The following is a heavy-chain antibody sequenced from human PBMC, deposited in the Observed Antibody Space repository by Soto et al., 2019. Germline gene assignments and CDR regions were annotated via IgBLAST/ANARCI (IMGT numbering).Heavy chain of an antibody. CDR1: GYTFTSYG. V-gene: IGHV1-18*01. Sequence: ASVKVSCKASGYTFTSYGISWVRQAPGQGLEWMGWISAYNGNTNYAQKLQGRVTMTTDTSTSTAYMELRSLRSDDTAVYYCARDRSHITMVRGVIYAYYYGMDVWGQGTTVTVSS. D-gene: IGHD3-10*01. J-gene: IGHJ6*02. CDR2: ISAYNGNT. CDR3: ARDRSHITMVRGVIYAYYYGMDV.